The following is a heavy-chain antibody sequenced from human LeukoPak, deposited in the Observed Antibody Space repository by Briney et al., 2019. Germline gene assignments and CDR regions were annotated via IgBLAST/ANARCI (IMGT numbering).Heavy chain of an antibody. CDR1: GFTFSSYS. V-gene: IGHV3-21*01. J-gene: IGHJ4*02. CDR2: ISSSSSYI. CDR3: ARVTLGVAVASDY. D-gene: IGHD6-19*01. Sequence: MSGGSLRLSCAASGFTFSSYSMTWVRQAPGKGLEWVSSISSSSSYIYYADSVKGRFTISRDNAKNSLYLQMNSLRAEDTAVYYCARVTLGVAVASDYWGQGTLVTVSS.